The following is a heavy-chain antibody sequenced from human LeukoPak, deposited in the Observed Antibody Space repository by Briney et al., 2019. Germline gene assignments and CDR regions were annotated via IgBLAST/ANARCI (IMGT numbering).Heavy chain of an antibody. CDR3: ASDMGRGITALPHPPLDDAFDI. D-gene: IGHD3-10*01. CDR1: GGTFSSYA. J-gene: IGHJ3*02. V-gene: IGHV1-69*06. Sequence: SVKVSCKASGGTFSSYAISWVRQAPGQGLEWMGGIIPNFGTANYAQKFQGRVTITADKSTSTAYMELSSLRSEDTAVYYCASDMGRGITALPHPPLDDAFDIWGQGTMVTVSS. CDR2: IIPNFGTA.